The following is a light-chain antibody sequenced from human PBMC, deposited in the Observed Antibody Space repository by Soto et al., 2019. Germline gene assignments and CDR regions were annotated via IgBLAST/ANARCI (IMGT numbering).Light chain of an antibody. CDR1: SSDVGGYNY. CDR3: NSYTASSTGV. V-gene: IGLV2-14*01. CDR2: EVS. Sequence: QSVLTQPASVSGSPGQSITISCTGTSSDVGGYNYVSWYQQYPGKAPKLLIYEVSNRPSEVSIRFSGSKSGNTASLTISGLKAEDEADYYCNSYTASSTGVFGTGTKLTVL. J-gene: IGLJ1*01.